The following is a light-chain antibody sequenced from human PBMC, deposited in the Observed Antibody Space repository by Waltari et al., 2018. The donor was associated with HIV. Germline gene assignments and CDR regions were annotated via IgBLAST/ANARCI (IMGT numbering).Light chain of an antibody. CDR2: WAS. CDR3: QQYYSTPYS. Sequence: DIVMTQSPDSLAVSLGARATITCKSSPSVLYSSNNENYLAWYQQKAGQPPKLLIYWASTRESGVPGRFSGSGSGTDFTLTISSLQAEDVAVYYCQQYYSTPYSFGQGTKLEIK. V-gene: IGKV4-1*01. CDR1: PSVLYSSNNENY. J-gene: IGKJ2*03.